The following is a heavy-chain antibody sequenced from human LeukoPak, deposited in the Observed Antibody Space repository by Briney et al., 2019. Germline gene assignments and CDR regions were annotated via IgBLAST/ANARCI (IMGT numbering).Heavy chain of an antibody. CDR2: ISGSGGST. Sequence: GGSLRLSCAASGFTFSSYGMSWVRQAPGKGLEWVSAISGSGGSTYYADSVKGRFTISRDNSKNTLYLQMNSLRAEDTAVYYCARGIAVTKYYYYMDVWGKGTTVTVSS. CDR3: ARGIAVTKYYYYMDV. CDR1: GFTFSSYG. D-gene: IGHD6-19*01. V-gene: IGHV3-23*01. J-gene: IGHJ6*03.